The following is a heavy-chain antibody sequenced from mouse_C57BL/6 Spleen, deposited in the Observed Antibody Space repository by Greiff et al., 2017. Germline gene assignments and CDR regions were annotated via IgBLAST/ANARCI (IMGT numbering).Heavy chain of an antibody. J-gene: IGHJ3*01. CDR2: IYPGDGDT. CDR1: GYAFSSYW. V-gene: IGHV1-80*01. D-gene: IGHD3-2*02. CDR3: ARGSYSSGYLAY. Sequence: VKLLESGAELVKPGASVKISCKASGYAFSSYWMNWVKQRPGKGLEWIGQIYPGDGDTNYNGKFKGKATLTADKSSSTAYMQLSSLTSEDSAVYFCARGSYSSGYLAYWGQGTLVTVSA.